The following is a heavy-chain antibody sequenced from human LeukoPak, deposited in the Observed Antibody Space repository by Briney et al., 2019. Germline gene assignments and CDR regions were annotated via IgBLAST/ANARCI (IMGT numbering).Heavy chain of an antibody. CDR3: AKEIMNIVVVPAVDAFDI. V-gene: IGHV3-23*01. Sequence: PGGSLRLSCAASGFTFSSYAMSWVRQAPGKGLEWVSAISGSGGSTYYADSVKGRFTISRDNSKNTLYLQMNSLRAEDTAVYYCAKEIMNIVVVPAVDAFDIWGQGTMVTVSS. CDR1: GFTFSSYA. D-gene: IGHD2-2*01. J-gene: IGHJ3*02. CDR2: ISGSGGST.